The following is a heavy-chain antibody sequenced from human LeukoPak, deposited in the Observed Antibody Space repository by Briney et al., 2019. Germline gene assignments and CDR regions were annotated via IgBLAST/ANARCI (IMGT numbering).Heavy chain of an antibody. CDR2: INQDGSEK. V-gene: IGHV3-7*01. CDR3: AREGY. J-gene: IGHJ4*02. Sequence: GGSLRLSCAASGFTFSSSWMSWVRQAPGKGLEWVANINQDGSEKYYVDSVKGRLTISRDNAKNSLCLQMNSLRADDTAVYYCAREGYWGQGTLVTVSS. CDR1: GFTFSSSW.